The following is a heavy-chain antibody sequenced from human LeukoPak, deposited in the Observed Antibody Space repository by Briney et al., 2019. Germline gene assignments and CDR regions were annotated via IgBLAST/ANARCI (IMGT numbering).Heavy chain of an antibody. CDR2: IYYSGST. J-gene: IGHJ4*02. D-gene: IGHD3-22*01. Sequence: SETLSLTCTVSGGSISSYYWSWIRQPPGKGLEWIGYIYYSGSTNYNPSLKSRVTISVDTSKNQFSLKLSSVTAADTAVYYCARLPRLGYYDSSGYWTFDYWGQGTLVTVSS. V-gene: IGHV4-59*08. CDR3: ARLPRLGYYDSSGYWTFDY. CDR1: GGSISSYY.